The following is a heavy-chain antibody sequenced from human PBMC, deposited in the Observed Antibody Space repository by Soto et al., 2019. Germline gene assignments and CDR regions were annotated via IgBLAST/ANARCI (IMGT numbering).Heavy chain of an antibody. Sequence: PGGSLRLSCAASGFTFSSSAISWVRQAPGKGLEWVSAVSANGQGIYYADSVRGRFTISRDNSKNTVFLHMDGLSAEDTAVYYCAKDRHYPRDYFHYWGQGTLVTAPQ. D-gene: IGHD3-10*01. J-gene: IGHJ4*02. V-gene: IGHV3-23*01. CDR2: VSANGQGI. CDR3: AKDRHYPRDYFHY. CDR1: GFTFSSSA.